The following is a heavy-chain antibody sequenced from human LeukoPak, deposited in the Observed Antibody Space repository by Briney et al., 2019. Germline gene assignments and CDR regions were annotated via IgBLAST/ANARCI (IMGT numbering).Heavy chain of an antibody. CDR3: ARHCTSGSCYSLRNAFDI. Sequence: SQTLSLTCTVSGGSISSGSYYWSWIRQPAGKGLEWIGRIYTSGSTNYNPSLKSRVTISVDTSKNQFSLKLSSVTDAETAVYYCARHCTSGSCYSLRNAFDIWGQGTMVTVSS. J-gene: IGHJ3*02. D-gene: IGHD2-15*01. CDR2: IYTSGST. V-gene: IGHV4-61*02. CDR1: GGSISSGSYY.